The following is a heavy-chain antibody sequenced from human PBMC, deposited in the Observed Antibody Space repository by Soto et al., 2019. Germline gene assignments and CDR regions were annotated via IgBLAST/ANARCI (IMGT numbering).Heavy chain of an antibody. CDR2: IIPIFGTA. CDR1: GGTFSSYA. V-gene: IGHV1-69*01. CDR3: ANVLAYCGGDCYSGFDY. Sequence: QVQLVQSGAEVKQPGSSVKVSCKASGGTFSSYAISWVRQAPGQGLEWMGGIIPIFGTANYAQKFQGRVTITADESTSTAYMELSSLRSEDTAVYYCANVLAYCGGDCYSGFDYWGQGTLVTVSS. J-gene: IGHJ4*02. D-gene: IGHD2-21*02.